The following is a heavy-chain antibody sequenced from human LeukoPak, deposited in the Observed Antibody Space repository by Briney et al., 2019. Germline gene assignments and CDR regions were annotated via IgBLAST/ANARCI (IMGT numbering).Heavy chain of an antibody. CDR3: ARVYSSSWSVRYYYYYYMDV. CDR2: MNPNSGNT. V-gene: IGHV1-8*01. J-gene: IGHJ6*03. D-gene: IGHD6-13*01. CDR1: GYTFTSYD. Sequence: GASVKVSRKASGYTFTSYDINWVRQATGQGLEWMGWMNPNSGNTGYAQKFQGRVTMTRNTSISTAYMELSSLRSEDTAVYYCARVYSSSWSVRYYYYYYMDVWGKGTTVTVSS.